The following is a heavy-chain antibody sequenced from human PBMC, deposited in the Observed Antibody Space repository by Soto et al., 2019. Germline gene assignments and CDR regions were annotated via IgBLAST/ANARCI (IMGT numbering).Heavy chain of an antibody. CDR1: GYTFTSYG. D-gene: IGHD3-3*01. J-gene: IGHJ3*02. V-gene: IGHV1-18*01. Sequence: QVQLVQSGAEVKKPGASVKVSCKASGYTFTSYGISWVRQAPGQGLEWMGWISAYNGNTNYAQKLQGRVTMTTDTSTSTAYMELRSLRSDDTAVYYCAREKERLRFLEWPDAFDIWGQGTMVTVSS. CDR3: AREKERLRFLEWPDAFDI. CDR2: ISAYNGNT.